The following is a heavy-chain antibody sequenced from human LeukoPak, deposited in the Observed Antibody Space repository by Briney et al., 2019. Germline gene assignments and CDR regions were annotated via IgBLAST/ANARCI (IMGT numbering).Heavy chain of an antibody. CDR3: ATNRYSSSWYNFDY. J-gene: IGHJ4*02. CDR1: GGSISSGGYY. CDR2: IYYSGST. Sequence: SQTLSLTCTVSGGSISSGGYYWSWIRQHPGKGLEWIGHIYYSGSTYYNPSLKSRVTISVDTSKNQFSLKLSSVTAADTAVYYCATNRYSSSWYNFDYWGQGTLVTVSS. D-gene: IGHD6-13*01. V-gene: IGHV4-31*03.